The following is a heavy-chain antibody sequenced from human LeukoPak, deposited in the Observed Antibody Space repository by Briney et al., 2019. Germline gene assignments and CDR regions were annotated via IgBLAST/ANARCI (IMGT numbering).Heavy chain of an antibody. V-gene: IGHV4-39*07. CDR2: IYYSGST. D-gene: IGHD1-20*01. Sequence: SETLSLTCTVSGGSISSSSYYWGWLRQPPGKGLEWIGSIYYSGSTYYNPSLKSRVTISVDTSKNQFSLKLSSVTAADTAVYYCARDLTGIYYFDYWGQGTLVTVSS. CDR1: GGSISSSSYY. J-gene: IGHJ4*02. CDR3: ARDLTGIYYFDY.